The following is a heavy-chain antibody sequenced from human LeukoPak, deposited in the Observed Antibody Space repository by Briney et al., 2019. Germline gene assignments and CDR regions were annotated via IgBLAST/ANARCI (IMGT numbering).Heavy chain of an antibody. Sequence: ASVKVSCKASGYTFTSYGISWVRQAPGQGLEWVGWISAYNGNTNYAQKLQGRVTMTTDTSTSTAYMELRSLRSDDTAVYYCAREVVVAADLYYYYYMDVWGKGTTVTVSS. V-gene: IGHV1-18*01. CDR3: AREVVVAADLYYYYYMDV. CDR2: ISAYNGNT. CDR1: GYTFTSYG. D-gene: IGHD2-15*01. J-gene: IGHJ6*03.